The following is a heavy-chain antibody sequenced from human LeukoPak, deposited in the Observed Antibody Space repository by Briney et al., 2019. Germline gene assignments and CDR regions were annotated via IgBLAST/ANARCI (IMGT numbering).Heavy chain of an antibody. J-gene: IGHJ4*02. CDR2: IIPIFGTA. V-gene: IGHV1-69*13. CDR1: GGTFSSYA. Sequence: ASVKVSCKASGGTFSSYAISWVRQAPGQGLEWMGGIIPIFGTANHAQKLQGAVTLTAGESARPAYMELSSLRSEDKAVYSCARVTAYCGGDCYTGDFDYWGQGTLVTVSS. D-gene: IGHD2-21*01. CDR3: ARVTAYCGGDCYTGDFDY.